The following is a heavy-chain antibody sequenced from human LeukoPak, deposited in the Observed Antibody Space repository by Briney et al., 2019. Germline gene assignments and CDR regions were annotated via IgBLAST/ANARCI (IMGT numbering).Heavy chain of an antibody. V-gene: IGHV3-33*01. CDR1: GFNFSSYG. CDR3: ARESIPYYDILTGYYYGMDV. CDR2: IWYDGSNK. D-gene: IGHD3-9*01. Sequence: PGGSLRLSCAASGFNFSSYGMHSVRQAPGKGLEWVAVIWYDGSNKYYADSVKGRYTTSRDNSKNTLYLQMNSLRAEDTAVYYCARESIPYYDILTGYYYGMDVWGQGTTVTVSS. J-gene: IGHJ6*02.